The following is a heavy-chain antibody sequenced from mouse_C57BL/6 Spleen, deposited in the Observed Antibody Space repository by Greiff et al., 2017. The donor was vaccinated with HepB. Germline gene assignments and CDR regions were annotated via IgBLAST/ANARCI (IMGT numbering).Heavy chain of an antibody. CDR2: IDPENGDT. J-gene: IGHJ2*01. CDR3: TTGYFDD. Sequence: EVQLQQSGAELVRPGASVKLSCTASGFNIKDDYMHWVKQRPEQGLEWIGWIDPENGDTEYASKFQGKATITADTSSNTAYLQLSSLTSEDTAVYYCTTGYFDDWGQGTTLTVSS. CDR1: GFNIKDDY. V-gene: IGHV14-4*01.